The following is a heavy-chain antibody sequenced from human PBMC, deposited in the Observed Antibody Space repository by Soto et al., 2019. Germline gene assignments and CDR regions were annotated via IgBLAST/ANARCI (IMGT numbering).Heavy chain of an antibody. V-gene: IGHV3-33*01. CDR1: GFTFSSYG. CDR2: IWYDGSNK. D-gene: IGHD5-18*01. CDR3: ARRPRDSYGYNWFDP. Sequence: GGSLRLSCAASGFTFSSYGMHWVRQAPGKGLEWVAVIWYDGSNKYYADSVKGRFTISRDNSKNTLYLQMNSLRASDSAMYYCARRPRDSYGYNWFDPWGQGTLVTVSS. J-gene: IGHJ5*02.